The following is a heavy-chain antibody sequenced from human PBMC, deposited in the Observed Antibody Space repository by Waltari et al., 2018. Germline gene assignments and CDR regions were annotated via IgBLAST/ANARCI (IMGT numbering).Heavy chain of an antibody. V-gene: IGHV4-39*01. J-gene: IGHJ4*02. Sequence: QLQLQESGPGLVKPSETLSLTCTVSGGSISSSSYYWGWIRQPPGKGLEWIGGIYYSGSTYYNPSLKSRVTISVDTSKNQFSLKLSSVTAADTAVYYCARHPGYSSGSGYFDYWGQGTLVTVSS. CDR3: ARHPGYSSGSGYFDY. CDR1: GGSISSSSYY. D-gene: IGHD6-19*01. CDR2: IYYSGST.